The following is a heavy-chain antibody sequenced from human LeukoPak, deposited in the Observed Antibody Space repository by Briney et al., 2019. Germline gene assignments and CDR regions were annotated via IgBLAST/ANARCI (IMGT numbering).Heavy chain of an antibody. Sequence: SETLSLTCAVYGGSFSGYYWSWIRQPPGKGLEWIGEINHSGSTNCNPSLKSRVTISVDTSKNQFSLKLSSVTAADTAVYYCASIAARWSSGAFDIWGQGTMVTVSS. CDR3: ASIAARWSSGAFDI. D-gene: IGHD6-6*01. CDR2: INHSGST. J-gene: IGHJ3*02. V-gene: IGHV4-34*01. CDR1: GGSFSGYY.